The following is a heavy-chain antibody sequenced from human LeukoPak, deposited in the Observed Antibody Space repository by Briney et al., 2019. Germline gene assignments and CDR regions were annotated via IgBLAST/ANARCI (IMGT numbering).Heavy chain of an antibody. Sequence: GGSLRLSCAASGFTFSDYYMSWIRQAPGKGLEWVSYISSSGSTIYYADSVKGRFTISRDNAKDSLYLQMNSLRAEDTAVYYFARFRNYYYNMDVWGKGTTVTVPS. CDR2: ISSSGSTI. J-gene: IGHJ6*03. V-gene: IGHV3-11*04. CDR1: GFTFSDYY. CDR3: ARFRNYYYNMDV.